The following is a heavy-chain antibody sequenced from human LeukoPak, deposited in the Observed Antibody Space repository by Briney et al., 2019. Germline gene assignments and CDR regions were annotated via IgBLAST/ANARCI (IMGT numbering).Heavy chain of an antibody. Sequence: GGSLRLSCAASGFTFSSYAMSWVSQAPGKGLEWVSAISGSGGSTYYADSVKGRFTISRDNSKNTLYLQMNSLRAEDTSVYYCARDRAGDKKYFDYWGQGTLVTVSS. J-gene: IGHJ4*02. D-gene: IGHD6-13*01. V-gene: IGHV3-23*01. CDR2: ISGSGGST. CDR1: GFTFSSYA. CDR3: ARDRAGDKKYFDY.